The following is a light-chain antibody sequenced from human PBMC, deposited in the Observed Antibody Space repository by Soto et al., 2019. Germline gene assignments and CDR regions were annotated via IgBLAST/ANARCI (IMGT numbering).Light chain of an antibody. CDR1: QSVGSSY. Sequence: EIVLTQSPGTLSLSPGERATLSCRASQSVGSSYLAWYQQKPGQAPRLLIYGASTRATGIPDRFSGMGSGTDFTLTIRRLEPEDFSVFYCQQYGSSPWTFSQGTMVEIK. J-gene: IGKJ1*01. CDR2: GAS. V-gene: IGKV3-20*01. CDR3: QQYGSSPWT.